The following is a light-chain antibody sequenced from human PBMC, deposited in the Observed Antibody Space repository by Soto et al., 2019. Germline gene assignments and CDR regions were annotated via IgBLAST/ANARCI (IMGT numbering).Light chain of an antibody. CDR1: SSDVGGYNY. J-gene: IGLJ1*01. CDR2: DVS. V-gene: IGLV2-14*01. CDR3: SSYTTSNTRQIV. Sequence: QSVLTQPASVSWSPGQSITISCTGTSSDVGGYNYVSWYQQHPGKAPKFIIYDVSNRPSGVSNRFSGSKSGNTASLTISGLQAEDEADYYCSSYTTSNTRQIVFGTGTKVTVL.